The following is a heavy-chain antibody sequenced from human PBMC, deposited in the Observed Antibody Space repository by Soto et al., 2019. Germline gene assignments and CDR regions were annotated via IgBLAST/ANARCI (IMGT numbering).Heavy chain of an antibody. V-gene: IGHV4-30-4*01. CDR1: GGSFSSGRYY. CDR2: IYNSGST. J-gene: IGHJ2*01. Sequence: SETLSLTCTVSGGSFSSGRYYWSWMRQPPGMGLEWIGYIYNSGSTFYSPSLKSRVTMSVDTSKNQFSLKLSSVTAADTAVYYCAAFLGAHWYFDLWGCGTLVTVSS. D-gene: IGHD1-26*01. CDR3: AAFLGAHWYFDL.